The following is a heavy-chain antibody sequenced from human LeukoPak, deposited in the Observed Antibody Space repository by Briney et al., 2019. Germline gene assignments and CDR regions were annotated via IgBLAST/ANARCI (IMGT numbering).Heavy chain of an antibody. CDR2: IYYSGST. D-gene: IGHD3-3*01. CDR1: GGSISSSSYY. V-gene: IGHV4-39*07. CDR3: ARARGLRFLEWLLYDY. J-gene: IGHJ4*02. Sequence: SETLSLTCTVSGGSISSSSYYWGWIRQPPGKGLEWIGSIYYSGSTYYNPSLKSRVTISVDTSKNQFSLKLSSVTAADTAVYYCARARGLRFLEWLLYDYWGQGTLVTVSS.